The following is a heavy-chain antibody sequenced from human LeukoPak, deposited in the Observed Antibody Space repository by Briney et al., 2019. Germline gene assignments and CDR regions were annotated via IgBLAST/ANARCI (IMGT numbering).Heavy chain of an antibody. V-gene: IGHV4-39*01. Sequence: PSETLSLTCTVSGDSISSSSYYWGWIRQPPGKGLERIGSIYYSGTTYYTPSLKSRVSISVDTSKNQFSLRLNSPTATDTAVYYCARHHAHYFYYMAVWGKGTTVIVSS. CDR3: ARHHAHYFYYMAV. CDR1: GDSISSSSYY. J-gene: IGHJ6*03. CDR2: IYYSGTT.